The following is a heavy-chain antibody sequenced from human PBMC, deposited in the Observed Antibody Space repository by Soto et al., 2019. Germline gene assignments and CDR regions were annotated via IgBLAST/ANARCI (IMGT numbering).Heavy chain of an antibody. D-gene: IGHD6-13*01. V-gene: IGHV3-15*01. CDR1: GFTFNAAW. Sequence: GGSLRLSCAASGFTFNAAWMSWVRQAPGKGLEWVGRIKSKTDGGTTDFAAPVKGRFTISRDDSKNTVYLQMNSLKIEDTAVYYCTTGLAAAGTNYWGQGTLVTVSS. CDR3: TTGLAAAGTNY. J-gene: IGHJ4*02. CDR2: IKSKTDGGTT.